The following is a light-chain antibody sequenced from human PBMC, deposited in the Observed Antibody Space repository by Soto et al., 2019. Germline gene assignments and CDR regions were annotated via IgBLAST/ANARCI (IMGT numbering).Light chain of an antibody. Sequence: HSVLTQPAAVSGSPGQSITISCTGTSSDVGGYNYVSWYQQHPGKAPKLMIYEVSNRPSGVSNRFSGSKSGNTASLTISGLQAEYYADYYCTSYTSVTTYVSVTVTKVPVL. CDR3: TSYTSVTTYV. J-gene: IGLJ1*01. CDR1: SSDVGGYNY. CDR2: EVS. V-gene: IGLV2-14*01.